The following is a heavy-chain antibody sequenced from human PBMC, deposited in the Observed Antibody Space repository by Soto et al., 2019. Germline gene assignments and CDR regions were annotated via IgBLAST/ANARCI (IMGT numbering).Heavy chain of an antibody. CDR3: TSLIVMTTVTTFDY. D-gene: IGHD4-17*01. Sequence: QPGGSLRLSCAASGFTFSSYWMSWVRQAPGKGLEWVANIKQDGSEKYYVDSVKGRFTISRDNAKNSLYLQMNSLRAEDTAVYYCTSLIVMTTVTTFDYWGQGTLVTVSS. CDR1: GFTFSSYW. CDR2: IKQDGSEK. V-gene: IGHV3-7*03. J-gene: IGHJ4*02.